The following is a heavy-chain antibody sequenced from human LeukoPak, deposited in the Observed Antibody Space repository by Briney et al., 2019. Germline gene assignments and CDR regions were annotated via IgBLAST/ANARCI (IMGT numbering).Heavy chain of an antibody. CDR1: GGSISTYY. Sequence: PETLSLTCTISGGSISTYYWSWIRHSPGKGLQWIGYIYYTGSTKYTPSLQSRVTISIYTSKKQFSLKMRSLTAGGTAVYYFATAPEYNWCDRWREGALVSVS. CDR2: IYYTGST. J-gene: IGHJ5*02. V-gene: IGHV4-59*01. D-gene: IGHD1-14*01. CDR3: ATAPEYNWCDR.